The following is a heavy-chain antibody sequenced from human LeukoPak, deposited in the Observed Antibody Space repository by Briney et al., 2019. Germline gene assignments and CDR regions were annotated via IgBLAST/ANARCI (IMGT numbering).Heavy chain of an antibody. V-gene: IGHV3-7*01. Sequence: PGGSLRLSCAASGFTFSNYWMGWVRQAPGKGLEWVANIKQDGSEKRYVDPVKGRFTISRDNAKNSLYLQMNSLRAEDTAVYYCARVGGSLGAPNSNYQRYFDLWGRGTLVTVSS. CDR2: IKQDGSEK. D-gene: IGHD4-11*01. CDR1: GFTFSNYW. CDR3: ARVGGSLGAPNSNYQRYFDL. J-gene: IGHJ2*01.